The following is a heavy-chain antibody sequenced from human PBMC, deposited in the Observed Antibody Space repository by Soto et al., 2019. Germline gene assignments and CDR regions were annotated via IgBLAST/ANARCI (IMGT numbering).Heavy chain of an antibody. D-gene: IGHD3-10*01. Sequence: EVQLLESGGGLVQPGGSLRLSCAASGFTFSSYAMRWVRQAPGKGLECVSAISGSGGSTYYADSVKGRFTISRDNSKNTLYLQMNSLRAEDTAVYYCARHGLLWFGELSYWFDPWGQGTLVTVSS. J-gene: IGHJ5*02. CDR1: GFTFSSYA. CDR2: ISGSGGST. CDR3: ARHGLLWFGELSYWFDP. V-gene: IGHV3-23*01.